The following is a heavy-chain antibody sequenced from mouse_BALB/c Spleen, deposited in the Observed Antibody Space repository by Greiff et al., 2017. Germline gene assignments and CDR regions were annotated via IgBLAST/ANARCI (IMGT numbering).Heavy chain of an antibody. J-gene: IGHJ3*01. CDR2: INPYNDGT. D-gene: IGHD2-1*01. Sequence: EVQLQQSGPELVKPGASVKMSCKASGYTFTSYVMHWVKQKPGQGLEWIGYINPYNDGTKYNEKFKGKATLTSDKSSSTAYMELSSLTSEDSAVYYCAREKYYGNYWFAYGGQGTLVTVSA. V-gene: IGHV1-14*01. CDR1: GYTFTSYV. CDR3: AREKYYGNYWFAY.